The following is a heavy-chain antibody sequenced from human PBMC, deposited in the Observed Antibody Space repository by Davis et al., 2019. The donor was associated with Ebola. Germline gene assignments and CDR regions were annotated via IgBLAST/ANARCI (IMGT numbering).Heavy chain of an antibody. Sequence: SVKVSCKASGGTFSSYAISWVRQAPGQGLEWMGGIIPIFGTANYAQKFQGRVTITADESTSTAYMELSSLRSEDTAVYYCARTFYCGGDCEYFQHWGQGTLVTVSS. CDR2: IIPIFGTA. CDR1: GGTFSSYA. J-gene: IGHJ1*01. D-gene: IGHD2-21*02. CDR3: ARTFYCGGDCEYFQH. V-gene: IGHV1-69*13.